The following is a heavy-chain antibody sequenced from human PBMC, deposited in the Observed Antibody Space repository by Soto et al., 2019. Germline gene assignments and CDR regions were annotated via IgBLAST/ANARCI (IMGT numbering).Heavy chain of an antibody. D-gene: IGHD2-2*01. CDR1: GFTFSSYA. CDR3: AKTSRGYCSSTSCYPSRNDP. CDR2: ISGSGGST. V-gene: IGHV3-23*01. J-gene: IGHJ5*02. Sequence: GGSLRLACAASGFTFSSYAMSWVRQAPGKGLEWVSAISGSGGSTYYADSVKGRFTISRDNSKNTLYLQMNSLRAEDTAVYYCAKTSRGYCSSTSCYPSRNDPWGQGTLVTVSS.